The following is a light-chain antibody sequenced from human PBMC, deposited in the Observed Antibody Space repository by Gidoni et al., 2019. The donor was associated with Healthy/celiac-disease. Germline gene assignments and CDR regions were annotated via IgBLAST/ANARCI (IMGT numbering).Light chain of an antibody. CDR3: QQYNNWPRALT. V-gene: IGKV3-15*01. CDR1: QSVRSN. J-gene: IGKJ4*01. CDR2: GAS. Sequence: IVMTPSPATLSVSPGERATLSCRASQSVRSNLAWYQQKPGQAPRLLIYGASTRATGIPARFSGSGSGTEFTLTISSLQSEDFAVYYCQQYNNWPRALTFXGXTKVEIK.